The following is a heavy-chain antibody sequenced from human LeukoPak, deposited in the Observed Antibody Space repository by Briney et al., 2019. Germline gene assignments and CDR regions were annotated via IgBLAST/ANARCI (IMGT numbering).Heavy chain of an antibody. Sequence: PSETLSLTCTVSGYSISSGYYWGWIRQPPGKGLEWIGSIFHSGSTYYSPSLKSRVTMSVDMSKNQFSLKVSSVSAADTAVYYCARAYSSSWYWNWFDPWGQGTLVTVSS. D-gene: IGHD6-13*01. V-gene: IGHV4-38-2*02. CDR2: IFHSGST. CDR3: ARAYSSSWYWNWFDP. J-gene: IGHJ5*02. CDR1: GYSISSGYY.